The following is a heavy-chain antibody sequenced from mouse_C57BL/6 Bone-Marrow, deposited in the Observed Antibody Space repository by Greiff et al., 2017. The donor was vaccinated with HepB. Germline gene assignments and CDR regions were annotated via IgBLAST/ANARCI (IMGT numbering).Heavy chain of an antibody. CDR3: ARRTYYSLLAY. V-gene: IGHV5-12*01. J-gene: IGHJ3*01. D-gene: IGHD2-12*01. CDR1: GFTFSDYY. Sequence: DVHLVESGGGLVQPGGSLKLSCAASGFTFSDYYMYWVRQTPEKRLEWVAYTSNGGGSTYYPDTVKGRFTISRDNAKNTLYLQMSRLKSEDTAMYYCARRTYYSLLAYWGQGTLVTVSA. CDR2: TSNGGGST.